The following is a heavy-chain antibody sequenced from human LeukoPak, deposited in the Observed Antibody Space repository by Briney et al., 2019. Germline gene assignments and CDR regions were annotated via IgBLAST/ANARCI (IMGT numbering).Heavy chain of an antibody. CDR2: IWYDGSNK. Sequence: GRSLRLSCAASGFTFSSYGMHWVRQAPGKGLEWVAVIWYDGSNKYYADSVKGRFTISGDNSKNTLYLQMNSLRAEDTAVYYCATNSVAATLEHWGQGTLVTVSS. J-gene: IGHJ4*02. CDR3: ATNSVAATLEH. D-gene: IGHD2-15*01. CDR1: GFTFSSYG. V-gene: IGHV3-33*01.